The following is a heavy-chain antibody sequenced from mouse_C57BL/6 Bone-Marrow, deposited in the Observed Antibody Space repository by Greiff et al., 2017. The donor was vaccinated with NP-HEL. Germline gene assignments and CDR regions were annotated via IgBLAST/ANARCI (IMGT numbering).Heavy chain of an antibody. J-gene: IGHJ2*01. V-gene: IGHV1-69*01. CDR3: AKGGNLDY. CDR2: IDPSDSYT. CDR1: GYTFTSYW. D-gene: IGHD2-1*01. Sequence: VKLQQPGAELVMPGASVKLSCKASGYTFTSYWMHWVKQRPGQGLEWIGEIDPSDSYTNYNQKFKGKSTLTVDKSSSTAYMQLSSLTSEDSAVYYCAKGGNLDYWGQGTTLTVSS.